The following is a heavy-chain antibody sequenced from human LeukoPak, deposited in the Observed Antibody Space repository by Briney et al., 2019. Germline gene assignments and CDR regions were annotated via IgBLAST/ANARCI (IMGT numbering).Heavy chain of an antibody. CDR3: ARDSGAIKGRYNWFDP. D-gene: IGHD3-10*01. CDR1: GGSFSGYY. CDR2: INHSGST. J-gene: IGHJ5*02. Sequence: PSETLSLTCAVYGGSFSGYYWSWIRQPPGKGLEWIGEINHSGSTNYNPSLKSRVTISVDTSKNQFSLKLSSVTAADTAVYYCARDSGAIKGRYNWFDPGGEGTPVS. V-gene: IGHV4-34*01.